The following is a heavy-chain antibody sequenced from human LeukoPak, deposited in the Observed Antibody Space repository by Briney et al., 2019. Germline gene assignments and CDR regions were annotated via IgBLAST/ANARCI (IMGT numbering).Heavy chain of an antibody. J-gene: IGHJ3*02. Sequence: PSETLSLTCTVSGGSISSSSYYWGWIRQPPGKGLEWIGSIYYSGSTYYNPSLKSRVTISVDTSKNQFSLKLSSVTAADTAVYYCARPMGWGRITIFGVVINDAFDIWGQGTMVTVSS. CDR3: ARPMGWGRITIFGVVINDAFDI. CDR1: GGSISSSSYY. V-gene: IGHV4-39*07. D-gene: IGHD3-3*01. CDR2: IYYSGST.